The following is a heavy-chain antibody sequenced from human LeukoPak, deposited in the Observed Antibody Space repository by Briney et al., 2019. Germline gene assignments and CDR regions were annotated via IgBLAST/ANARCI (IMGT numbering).Heavy chain of an antibody. CDR1: GFTFTGYA. CDR3: AKDLITGGLDY. CDR2: ISGSGGST. D-gene: IGHD3-22*01. J-gene: IGHJ4*02. Sequence: GGSLRLSCAASGFTFTGYAMHWVRQAPGKGLEWVSAISGSGGSTYYADSVKGRFTISRDNSKNTLYLQMNSLRAEDTAVYYCAKDLITGGLDYWGQGTLVTVSS. V-gene: IGHV3-23*01.